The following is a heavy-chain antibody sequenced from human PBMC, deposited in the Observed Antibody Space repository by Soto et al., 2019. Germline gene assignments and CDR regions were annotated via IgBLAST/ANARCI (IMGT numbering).Heavy chain of an antibody. J-gene: IGHJ5*02. CDR3: AREYIAVAGQVNWLDP. V-gene: IGHV1-18*01. D-gene: IGHD6-19*01. CDR1: GYTFTSYV. CDR2: ISAYNGNT. Sequence: ASVKVSCKASGYTFTSYVISWVRQAPGQGLEWMGWISAYNGNTNYAQKLQGRVTMTTDTSTSTAYMELRSLRSEDTAVYYCAREYIAVAGQVNWLDPWGQGTLVTVSS.